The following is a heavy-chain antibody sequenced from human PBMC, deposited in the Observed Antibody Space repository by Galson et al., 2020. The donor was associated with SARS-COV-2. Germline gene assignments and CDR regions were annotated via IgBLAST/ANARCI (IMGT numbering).Heavy chain of an antibody. CDR2: IYHSGST. CDR1: GGSITSSDYY. D-gene: IGHD3-10*01. J-gene: IGHJ6*03. CDR3: ARGVHYFYYYMDV. Sequence: SETLSLTCTVSGGSITSSDYYWSWIRQPPGKGLEWIGFIYHSGSTGYNSSLKSRAIISKDMSKSQFSLRLSSVTAADTAVYYCARGVHYFYYYMDVWGKGTPVSVSS. V-gene: IGHV4-30-4*01.